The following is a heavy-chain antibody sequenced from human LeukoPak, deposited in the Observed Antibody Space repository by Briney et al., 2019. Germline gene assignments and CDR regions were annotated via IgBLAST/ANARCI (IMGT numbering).Heavy chain of an antibody. D-gene: IGHD2-2*01. CDR1: GYTFTSYG. J-gene: IGHJ4*02. CDR2: ISAYNGNT. V-gene: IGHV1-18*01. CDR3: ALIPDIVAVPAAMGY. Sequence: ASVKVSCKASGYTFTSYGISWVRQAPGQGLEWMGWISAYNGNTNYAQKLQGRVTMTTDTSTSTAYMELRSLRSDDTAVYYCALIPDIVAVPAAMGYWGQGTLVTVS.